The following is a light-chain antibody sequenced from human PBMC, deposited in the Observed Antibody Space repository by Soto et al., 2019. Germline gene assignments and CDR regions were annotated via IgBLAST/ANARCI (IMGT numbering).Light chain of an antibody. V-gene: IGLV2-11*01. Sequence: QSALTQPRSVSGSPGQSVTISCTGNSSDIGAYNFVSWYQQHPGKAPKFIIYDVDKRPSGVPDRFYGSKSGNTASLTISGLQAEDEADYFCCSYAGSDTFVVFGVGTKLTVL. CDR2: DVD. J-gene: IGLJ2*01. CDR3: CSYAGSDTFVV. CDR1: SSDIGAYNF.